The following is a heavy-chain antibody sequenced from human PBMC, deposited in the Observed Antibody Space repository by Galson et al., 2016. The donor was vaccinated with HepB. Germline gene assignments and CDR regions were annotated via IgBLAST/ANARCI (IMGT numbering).Heavy chain of an antibody. CDR3: ARAYQYTLDY. CDR2: INQDGTEK. D-gene: IGHD1-1*01. V-gene: IGHV3-7*04. J-gene: IGHJ4*02. Sequence: SLRLSCAASGLTFSNFWMTWVRQAPGKGLEWVANINQDGTEKHYLDSVRGRFTISRDNVKSSLFLQMNSLRAEDTAVYFCARAYQYTLDYWGQGTLVTVSS. CDR1: GLTFSNFW.